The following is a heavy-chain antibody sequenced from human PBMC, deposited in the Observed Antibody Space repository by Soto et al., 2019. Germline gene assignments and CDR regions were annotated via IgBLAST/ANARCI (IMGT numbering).Heavy chain of an antibody. V-gene: IGHV4-39*01. CDR3: ARLEGLATISYYFDF. CDR2: PYFRGNT. Sequence: QLQLQESGPGLVKPSETLSLTCSVSGDSINSDKYYWGWIRQPPGKGLEWIGSPYFRGNTYYNPSLQTRVTISLDKSKSQFSLKLNSVTAADSAVYFCARLEGLATISYYFDFWGQGALVTVSS. D-gene: IGHD3-9*01. CDR1: GDSINSDKYY. J-gene: IGHJ4*02.